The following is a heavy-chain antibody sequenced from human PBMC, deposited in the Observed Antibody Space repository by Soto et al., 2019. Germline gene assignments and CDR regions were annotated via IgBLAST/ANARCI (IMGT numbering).Heavy chain of an antibody. CDR1: GYTFISHW. J-gene: IGHJ5*02. CDR2: IYPGDSDT. V-gene: IGHV5-51*01. D-gene: IGHD2-8*02. Sequence: GASLKISCMGSGYTFISHWIGWVRQMPGKGLEWMGIIYPGDSDTRYSPSFQGQVTISADKSIRTAYLQWNSLRASDTAMYYCVRVGLVGSNSLPNAWFDPWCPGTLVTVSS. CDR3: VRVGLVGSNSLPNAWFDP.